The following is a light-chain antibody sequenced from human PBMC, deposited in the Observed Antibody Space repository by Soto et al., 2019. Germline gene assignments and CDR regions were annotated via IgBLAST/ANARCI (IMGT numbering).Light chain of an antibody. CDR2: DAS. J-gene: IGKJ4*01. Sequence: EIVLTQSPATLSLSPGERATLSCRASQSVDRYLAWYQQKPGQAPRLLIFDASNRATGIPARFSGSGSGTDFTLTISSLEPEDFAVYYCQQRGNGLTFGGGTKLEMK. CDR1: QSVDRY. V-gene: IGKV3-11*01. CDR3: QQRGNGLT.